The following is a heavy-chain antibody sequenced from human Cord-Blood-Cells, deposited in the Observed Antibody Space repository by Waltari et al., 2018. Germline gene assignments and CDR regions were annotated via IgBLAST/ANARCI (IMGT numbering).Heavy chain of an antibody. J-gene: IGHJ3*02. D-gene: IGHD1-26*01. CDR2: ISSSSSYI. V-gene: IGHV3-21*01. CDR3: ARAGVGATLDAFDI. CDR1: GFTVSSYS. Sequence: ADSGFTVSSYSMNWVRQAPGKGLEWVPSISSSSSYIYYADSVKGRFTISRDNAKNSLYLHMNSLRAEDTAVYYCARAGVGATLDAFDIWGQGTMVTDSS.